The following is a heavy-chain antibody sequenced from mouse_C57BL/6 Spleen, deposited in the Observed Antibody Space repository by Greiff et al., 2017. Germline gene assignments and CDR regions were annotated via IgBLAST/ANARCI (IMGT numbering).Heavy chain of an antibody. CDR2: IHPSDSDT. CDR3: APQFITTVVGEGFAY. J-gene: IGHJ3*01. Sequence: QVQLQQPGAELVKPGASVKVSCKASGYTFTSYWMHWVKQRPGQGLEWIGRIHPSDSDTNYNQKFKGKATLTVDKSSSTAYMQLSSLTSADSAVYYCAPQFITTVVGEGFAYWGQGTLVTVSA. V-gene: IGHV1-74*01. CDR1: GYTFTSYW. D-gene: IGHD1-1*01.